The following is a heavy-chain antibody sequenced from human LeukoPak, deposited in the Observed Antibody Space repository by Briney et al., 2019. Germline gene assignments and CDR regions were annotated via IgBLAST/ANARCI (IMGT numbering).Heavy chain of an antibody. CDR1: GFTFISYS. Sequence: KPGGSLRLSCAASGFTFISYSMNWVRQAPGRGLEWVSSISSSSSYIYYADSVKGRFTISRDNAKNSLYLQMNSLRAEDTAVYYCARVDTIFGVVIATFDYWGQGTLVTVSS. V-gene: IGHV3-21*01. J-gene: IGHJ4*02. CDR2: ISSSSSYI. CDR3: ARVDTIFGVVIATFDY. D-gene: IGHD3-3*01.